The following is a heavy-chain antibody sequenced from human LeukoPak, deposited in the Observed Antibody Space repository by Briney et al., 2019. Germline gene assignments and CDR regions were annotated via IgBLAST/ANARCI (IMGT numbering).Heavy chain of an antibody. Sequence: ASVKVSCKASGYTFTSYDINWVRQATGQGLELMGWMNPNSGNTGYAQKFQGRVTITRNTSISTAYMELSSLRSEDTAVYYCARGRSRRTMIVVVNLYYYYYMDVWGKGTTVTVSS. J-gene: IGHJ6*03. CDR3: ARGRSRRTMIVVVNLYYYYYMDV. V-gene: IGHV1-8*03. CDR2: MNPNSGNT. CDR1: GYTFTSYD. D-gene: IGHD3-22*01.